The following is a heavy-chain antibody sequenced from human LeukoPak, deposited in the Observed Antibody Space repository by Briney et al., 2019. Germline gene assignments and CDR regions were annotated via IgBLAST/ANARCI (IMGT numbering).Heavy chain of an antibody. D-gene: IGHD3-3*01. CDR2: ISSSSSTI. CDR3: AGGEYDFWSGYLDAFDI. Sequence: GGSLRLSCAASGFTFSSYSMNWVRQAPGKGLDWVSYISSSSSTIYYADSVKGRFTISRDNAKNSLYLQMNSLRAEDTAVYYCAGGEYDFWSGYLDAFDIWGQGTMVTVSS. CDR1: GFTFSSYS. J-gene: IGHJ3*02. V-gene: IGHV3-48*01.